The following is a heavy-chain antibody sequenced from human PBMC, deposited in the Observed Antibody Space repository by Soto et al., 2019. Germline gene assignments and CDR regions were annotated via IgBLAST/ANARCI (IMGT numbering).Heavy chain of an antibody. D-gene: IGHD2-8*01. CDR2: IKGDGTQQ. CDR1: GFSFSSHW. CDR3: VRQGRYCTNYASRGDAVDV. V-gene: IGHV3-7*01. J-gene: IGHJ3*01. Sequence: EMRLVQSGGGLVQPGGSLRLSCAASGFSFSSHWMTWVRQAPGKGLEWVANIKGDGTQQYYVDSVKGRFTISRDNAKNSLSLQMNSLRAGDTSVYYGVRQGRYCTNYASRGDAVDVWGQGTVVTVSS.